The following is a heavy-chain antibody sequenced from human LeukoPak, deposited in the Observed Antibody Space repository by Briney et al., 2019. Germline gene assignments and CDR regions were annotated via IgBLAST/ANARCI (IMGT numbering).Heavy chain of an antibody. CDR1: GGSISSGDYY. CDR2: IYYSGST. CDR3: ARDLRHIVVVISPPGAGAFDI. D-gene: IGHD2-21*01. V-gene: IGHV4-30-4*08. J-gene: IGHJ3*02. Sequence: PSETLSLTCTVSGGSISSGDYYWSWIRQPPGKGLEWIGYIYYSGSTYYNPSLKSRVTISVDTSKNQFSLKLSSVTAADTAVYYCARDLRHIVVVISPPGAGAFDIWGQGTMVTVSS.